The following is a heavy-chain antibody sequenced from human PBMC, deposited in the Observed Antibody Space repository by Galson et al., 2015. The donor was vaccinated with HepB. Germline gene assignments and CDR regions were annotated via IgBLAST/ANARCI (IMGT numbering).Heavy chain of an antibody. CDR2: IIPILGIA. V-gene: IGHV1-69*10. D-gene: IGHD2-2*01. CDR1: GGTFSSYA. CDR3: ARSGAYCSSTSCWGNY. Sequence: SVKVSCKASGGTFSSYAISWVRQAPGQGLEWMGGIIPILGIANYAQKFQGRVTITADKSTSTAYMELSSLRSEDTAVYYCARSGAYCSSTSCWGNYWGQGTLVTVSS. J-gene: IGHJ4*02.